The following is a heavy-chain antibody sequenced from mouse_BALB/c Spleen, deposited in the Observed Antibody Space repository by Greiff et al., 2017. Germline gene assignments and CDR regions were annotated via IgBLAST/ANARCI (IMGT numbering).Heavy chain of an antibody. CDR2: ISSGSSTI. CDR1: GFTFSSFG. Sequence: DVMLVESGGGLVQPGGSRKLSCAASGFTFSSFGMHWVRQAPEKGLEWVAYISSGSSTIYYADTVKGRFTISRDNPKNTLFLQMTSLRSEDTAMYYCARSNYYYGSREDYYAMDYWGQGTSVTVSS. V-gene: IGHV5-17*02. D-gene: IGHD1-1*01. CDR3: ARSNYYYGSREDYYAMDY. J-gene: IGHJ4*01.